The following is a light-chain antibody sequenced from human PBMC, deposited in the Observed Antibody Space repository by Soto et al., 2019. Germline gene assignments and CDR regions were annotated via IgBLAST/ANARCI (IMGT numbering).Light chain of an antibody. CDR3: QKRHMWPIT. CDR1: QSVSSSY. CDR2: GAS. J-gene: IGKJ5*01. V-gene: IGKV3D-20*02. Sequence: DIVLTQAPGTLSLSPGDRATLSCRGSQSVSSSYLAWYQQKTGQAPRLLIYGASSRATGIPDRLSGSGSGTDLNLTISSLEPEDSAVYYCQKRHMWPITCGQGTRLEIK.